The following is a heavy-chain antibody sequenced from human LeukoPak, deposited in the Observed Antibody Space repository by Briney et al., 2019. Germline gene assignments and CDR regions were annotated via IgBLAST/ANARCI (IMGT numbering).Heavy chain of an antibody. Sequence: SETLSLTCAVYGGSFSGYYWSWIRQPPGKGLEWIGEINHSGSTNYNPSLKSRVTISVDTSKDQFSLELSSVTAADTAVYYCARGGRGYNYHYFDYWGQGTLVTVSS. D-gene: IGHD5-24*01. CDR3: ARGGRGYNYHYFDY. CDR2: INHSGST. CDR1: GGSFSGYY. J-gene: IGHJ4*02. V-gene: IGHV4-34*01.